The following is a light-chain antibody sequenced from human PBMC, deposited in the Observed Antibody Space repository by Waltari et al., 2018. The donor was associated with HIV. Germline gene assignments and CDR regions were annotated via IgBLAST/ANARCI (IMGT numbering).Light chain of an antibody. Sequence: QSVLTPPPSASGTPVQRVTLSCSGSSSNIGSNSVRWFQQLPGTAPKVLIYTDNQRPSGVPDRFSGSKSGTSASLAISGLRSEDEADYFCAAWDDRLRGYVFGTGTKVTVL. CDR1: SSNIGSNS. J-gene: IGLJ1*01. CDR3: AAWDDRLRGYV. CDR2: TDN. V-gene: IGLV1-47*01.